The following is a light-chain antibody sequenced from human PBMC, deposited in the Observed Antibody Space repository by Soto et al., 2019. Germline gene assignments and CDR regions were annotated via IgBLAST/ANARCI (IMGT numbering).Light chain of an antibody. Sequence: QSVLTQPRSVSGSPGQSVTISCTGTSSDVGGYNYVSWYQQHPGKAPKLMIYDVSKRPSGVPDRFSGSKSGNTASLTISGLKDEDEADYYCCSYAGSYVFGTGTKATVL. V-gene: IGLV2-11*01. J-gene: IGLJ1*01. CDR2: DVS. CDR1: SSDVGGYNY. CDR3: CSYAGSYV.